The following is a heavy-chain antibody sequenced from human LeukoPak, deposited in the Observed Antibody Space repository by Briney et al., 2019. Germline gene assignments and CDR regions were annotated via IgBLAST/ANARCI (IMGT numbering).Heavy chain of an antibody. J-gene: IGHJ2*01. CDR2: INHSGST. CDR1: GGSFCGYY. D-gene: IGHD2-15*01. V-gene: IGHV4-34*01. Sequence: SETLSLTCAVYGGSFCGYYWRWVRQPPGRGLEWIGEINHSGSTNYNSSLQSRVTISLDTSKNQFFLKLSSVTGADTTVYFCTRGLLLSAATRYWYFDLWGRGTLVTVSS. CDR3: TRGLLLSAATRYWYFDL.